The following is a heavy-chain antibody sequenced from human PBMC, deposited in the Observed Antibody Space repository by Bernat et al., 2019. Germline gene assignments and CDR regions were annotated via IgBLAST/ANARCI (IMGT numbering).Heavy chain of an antibody. CDR3: ARRNELNWFDP. CDR1: GFTFSSFG. J-gene: IGHJ5*02. Sequence: EVQLVVSGGGSVQPGGSLRLSCAAAGFTFSSFGMRWVRQAPGKGMEWVSAVSASGATTYYTESVKGRLTISSDNSKNTMYLQMSSLRAEDTAVYYCARRNELNWFDPWGQGTLVTVSS. CDR2: VSASGATT. V-gene: IGHV3-23*04. D-gene: IGHD1-1*01.